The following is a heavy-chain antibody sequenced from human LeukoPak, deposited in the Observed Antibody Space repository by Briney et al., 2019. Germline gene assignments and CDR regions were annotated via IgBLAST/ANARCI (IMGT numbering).Heavy chain of an antibody. V-gene: IGHV3-30*04. J-gene: IGHJ3*02. D-gene: IGHD5-18*01. Sequence: SCKASGYTFTSYYMHWVRQAPGKGLEWVAAISYDGSSKYYADSVKGRFTISRDNSKNTLYLQMNSLRAEDTAVYYCARARSSYGYGDAFDIWGQGTMVTVSS. CDR3: ARARSSYGYGDAFDI. CDR1: GYTFTSYY. CDR2: ISYDGSSK.